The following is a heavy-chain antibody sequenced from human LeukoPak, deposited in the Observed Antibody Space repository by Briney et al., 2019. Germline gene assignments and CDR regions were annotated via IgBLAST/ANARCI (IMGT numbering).Heavy chain of an antibody. D-gene: IGHD3-10*01. J-gene: IGHJ4*02. Sequence: PGGSLRLSCAASGFSFSNFAMTWVRQAPGKGLEWVSAISGSGGSTYYADSVKGRFTISRDNSKNTLYLQMNSLRAEDTAVYYCAKEGITMVQGVIITRYYFDYWGQGTLVTVSS. CDR1: GFSFSNFA. CDR3: AKEGITMVQGVIITRYYFDY. CDR2: ISGSGGST. V-gene: IGHV3-23*01.